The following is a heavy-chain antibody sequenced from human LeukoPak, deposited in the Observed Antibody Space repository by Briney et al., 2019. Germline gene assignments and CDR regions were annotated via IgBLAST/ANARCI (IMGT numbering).Heavy chain of an antibody. J-gene: IGHJ4*02. D-gene: IGHD4-23*01. CDR1: GFTFSRYS. Sequence: GGSLRLSCAASGFTFSRYSMNWVRQAPGKGLEWVSCISNSSSYIDYADSVKGRVNISRDNAKHSLYLPMNSLRSEDTAVYYCARGANNYGGGGDYWGQGTVDSVS. CDR3: ARGANNYGGGGDY. V-gene: IGHV3-21*01. CDR2: ISNSSSYI.